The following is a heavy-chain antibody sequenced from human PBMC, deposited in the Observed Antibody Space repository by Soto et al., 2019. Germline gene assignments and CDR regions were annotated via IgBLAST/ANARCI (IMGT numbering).Heavy chain of an antibody. CDR1: GFIFSTYA. CDR2: ISYDGKTK. V-gene: IGHV3-30*04. J-gene: IGHJ6*02. Sequence: GGSLRLSCAASGFIFSTYAMHWVRQPPGKGLEWVAVISYDGKTKDYADSVKGRFSISRDNSKNTVYLQMSSLRTEDTAVYYCARPGSGYDVLTGRYFYYYHTVDVWGQGTTVTV. CDR3: ARPGSGYDVLTGRYFYYYHTVDV. D-gene: IGHD3-9*01.